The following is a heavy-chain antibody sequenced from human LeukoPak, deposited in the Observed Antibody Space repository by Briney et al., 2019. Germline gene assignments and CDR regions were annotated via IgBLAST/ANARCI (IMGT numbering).Heavy chain of an antibody. V-gene: IGHV3-48*03. Sequence: PGGSLRLSCAASGFTFSSYEMNWVRQAPGKGLEWVSYISSSGSTIYYADSVKGRFTISRDNAKNSLYLQMNSLRAEDTAVYYCARDLNYGDYEDYFDYRGQGTLVTVSS. CDR2: ISSSGSTI. CDR3: ARDLNYGDYEDYFDY. D-gene: IGHD4-17*01. J-gene: IGHJ4*02. CDR1: GFTFSSYE.